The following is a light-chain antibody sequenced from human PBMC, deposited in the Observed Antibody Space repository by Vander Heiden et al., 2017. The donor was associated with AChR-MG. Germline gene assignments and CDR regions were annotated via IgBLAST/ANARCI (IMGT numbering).Light chain of an antibody. CDR2: DAS. CDR3: QQRSNWFT. Sequence: EIVFAQPPATLSLSPGERATLSCRASQSVSSYLAWYQQKPGQAPRLLIYDASNRATGIPARFSGSGSGTDFTLTISSLEPEDFAVYYCQQRSNWFTFGPGTKVDIK. V-gene: IGKV3-11*01. J-gene: IGKJ3*01. CDR1: QSVSSY.